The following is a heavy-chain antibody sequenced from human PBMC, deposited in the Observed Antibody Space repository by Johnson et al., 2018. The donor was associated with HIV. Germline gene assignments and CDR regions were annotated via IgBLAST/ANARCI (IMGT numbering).Heavy chain of an antibody. D-gene: IGHD3-9*01. Sequence: VQLVESGGGLVQPGRSLRLSCAASGLTFSSYAMSWVRQAPGKGLEWVSGIYSGGSTYYADSVKGRFTIARYNSKHTLYLQMNSLRAEDTAVYYCARSPLRYFDWSYGFDIWGQGTMVTVSS. CDR3: ARSPLRYFDWSYGFDI. CDR2: IYSGGST. CDR1: GLTFSSYA. J-gene: IGHJ3*02. V-gene: IGHV3-66*01.